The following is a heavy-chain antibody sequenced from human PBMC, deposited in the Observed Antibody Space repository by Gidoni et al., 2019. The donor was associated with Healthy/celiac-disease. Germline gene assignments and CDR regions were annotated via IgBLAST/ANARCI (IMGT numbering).Heavy chain of an antibody. CDR3: AKDHELLEYYYGMDV. CDR2: ISYDGSNK. V-gene: IGHV3-30*18. J-gene: IGHJ6*02. CDR1: GFTFSRYG. Sequence: QVQLVESGGGVVQPGRSLRLSCAASGFTFSRYGRHWVRQAPGKGLEWVAVISYDGSNKYYADSVKGRFTISRDNSKNTLYLQMNSLRAEDTAVYYCAKDHELLEYYYGMDVWGQGTTVTVSS. D-gene: IGHD1-1*01.